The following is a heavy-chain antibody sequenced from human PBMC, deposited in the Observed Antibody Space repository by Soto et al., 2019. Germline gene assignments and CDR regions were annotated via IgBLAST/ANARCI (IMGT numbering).Heavy chain of an antibody. CDR2: IYYSGST. CDR3: ARVSNYYDSSGRSPYYYYGMDV. CDR1: GGSISSYY. D-gene: IGHD3-22*01. J-gene: IGHJ6*01. V-gene: IGHV4-59*01. Sequence: SETLSLTCTVSGGSISSYYWSWIRQPPGKGLEWIGYIYYSGSTNYNPSLKSRVTISVDTSKNQFSLKLSSVTAADTAVYYCARVSNYYDSSGRSPYYYYGMDVWGQGTTVT.